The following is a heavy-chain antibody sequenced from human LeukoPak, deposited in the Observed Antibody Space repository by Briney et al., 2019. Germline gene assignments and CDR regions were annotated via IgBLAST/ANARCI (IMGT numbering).Heavy chain of an antibody. CDR2: IYHSGST. D-gene: IGHD1-26*01. CDR1: GGSISSSNW. CDR3: ARAGVAATLFDY. Sequence: SETLSLTCAVSGGSISSSNWWSWVRQPPGKGLEWIGEIYHSGSTNYNPSLKSRVTVSLDTSKNHLTLQLTSMTAADTAVYYCARAGVAATLFDYWGQGTLVTVSS. V-gene: IGHV4-4*02. J-gene: IGHJ4*02.